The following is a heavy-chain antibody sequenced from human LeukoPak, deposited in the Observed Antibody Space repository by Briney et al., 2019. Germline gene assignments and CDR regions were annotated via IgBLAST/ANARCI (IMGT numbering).Heavy chain of an antibody. D-gene: IGHD4-11*01. V-gene: IGHV4-4*07. J-gene: IGHJ6*03. CDR1: GASISSYY. Sequence: SETLSLTRTVSGASISSYYWSWIRQPAGKGPEWIGRIYTSGSTDYNPSLRSRVTMSVDTSKNQFSLKLNSVTAADTAVYYCARSFYSNYGDYYYMDVWGKGTTVTVSS. CDR3: ARSFYSNYGDYYYMDV. CDR2: IYTSGST.